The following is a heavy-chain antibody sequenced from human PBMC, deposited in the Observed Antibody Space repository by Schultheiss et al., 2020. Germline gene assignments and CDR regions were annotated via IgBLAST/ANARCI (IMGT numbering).Heavy chain of an antibody. V-gene: IGHV3-30*18. CDR3: AKDREVVAGTTWFDP. CDR2: ISYDGNNK. D-gene: IGHD2-15*01. CDR1: GFTFSSYS. Sequence: GESLKISCAASGFTFSSYSMHWVRQAPGKVLEWVAVISYDGNNKYYVDSVKGRFTISRDNSKNTLYLQMNSLRAEDSAVYYCAKDREVVAGTTWFDPWGQGTLVTVSS. J-gene: IGHJ5*02.